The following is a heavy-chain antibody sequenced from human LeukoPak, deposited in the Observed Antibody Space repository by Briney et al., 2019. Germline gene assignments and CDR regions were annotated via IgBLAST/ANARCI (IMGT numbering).Heavy chain of an antibody. CDR2: ISSSGSTI. D-gene: IGHD6-19*01. V-gene: IGHV3-48*03. CDR3: AREAVAGNFDY. J-gene: IGHJ4*02. Sequence: PGGSLRLSCAASGFTFSSYEMNWVRQAPGKGLEWVSYISSSGSTIYYADSVKGRFTISRDNAKNSLYLQMNSLRAEDTAVYYCAREAVAGNFDYWGQGTLVTVSS. CDR1: GFTFSSYE.